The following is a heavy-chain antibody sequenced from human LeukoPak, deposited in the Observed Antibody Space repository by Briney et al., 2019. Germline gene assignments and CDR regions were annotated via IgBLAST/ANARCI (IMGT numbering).Heavy chain of an antibody. CDR3: ASITGAGPYYFDY. V-gene: IGHV3-23*01. D-gene: IGHD6-19*01. Sequence: GGSLRLSCAASGFTFTSYAMSWVRQAPGKGLEWVSGISGSGGSTYYADSVKGRFTISRDNSQNTLYLQMNSLRAEDTAVYYCASITGAGPYYFDYWGQGTLVTVSS. CDR2: ISGSGGST. J-gene: IGHJ4*02. CDR1: GFTFTSYA.